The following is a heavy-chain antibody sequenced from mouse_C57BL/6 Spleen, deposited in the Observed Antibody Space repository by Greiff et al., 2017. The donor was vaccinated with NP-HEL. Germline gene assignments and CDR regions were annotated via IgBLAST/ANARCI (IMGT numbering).Heavy chain of an antibody. Sequence: QVQLQQPGAELVRPGSSVKLSCKASGYTFTSYWMDWVKQRPGQGLEWIGNIYPSDSETHYNQKFKDKATLTVDKSSSTAYMQLSSLTSEDSAVYYCARRGDYDYDVGYAMDYWGQGTSVTVSS. D-gene: IGHD2-4*01. CDR2: IYPSDSET. V-gene: IGHV1-61*01. CDR3: ARRGDYDYDVGYAMDY. CDR1: GYTFTSYW. J-gene: IGHJ4*01.